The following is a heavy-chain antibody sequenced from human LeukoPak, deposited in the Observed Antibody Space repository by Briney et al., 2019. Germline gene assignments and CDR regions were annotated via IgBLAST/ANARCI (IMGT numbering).Heavy chain of an antibody. J-gene: IGHJ4*02. V-gene: IGHV3-48*04. CDR1: GFNFNSYN. CDR2: INGGSTTI. Sequence: GGSLRLSCAASGFNFNSYNMHWVRQAPGKGLEWVSAINGGSTTIYYADSVKGRCTTSRDNAKNSLYLQMNSLRAEDTAVFYCARGSQRAFDYWGQGTLVTVSS. CDR3: ARGSQRAFDY. D-gene: IGHD5-24*01.